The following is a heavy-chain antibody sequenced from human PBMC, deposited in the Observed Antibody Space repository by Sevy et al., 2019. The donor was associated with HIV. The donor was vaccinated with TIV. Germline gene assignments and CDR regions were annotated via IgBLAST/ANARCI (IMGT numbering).Heavy chain of an antibody. Sequence: ASVKVSCKASGYTFTGYYMHWVRQAPGQGLEWMGRINPNSGGTNYAQKFQGRVTMTRGTSISTAYMELSRLRSDDTAVYYCARGFYYDSKGGYFDYWGQGTLVTVSS. CDR1: GYTFTGYY. J-gene: IGHJ4*02. D-gene: IGHD3-22*01. CDR3: ARGFYYDSKGGYFDY. V-gene: IGHV1-2*06. CDR2: INPNSGGT.